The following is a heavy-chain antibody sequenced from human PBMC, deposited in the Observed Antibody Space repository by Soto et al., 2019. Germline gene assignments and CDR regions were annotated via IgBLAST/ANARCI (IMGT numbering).Heavy chain of an antibody. D-gene: IGHD3-22*01. V-gene: IGHV4-61*01. Sequence: PSETLSLTCTVSGGSVSSGSYYWSWIRQPPGKGLEWIGYIYYSGSTNYNPSLKSRVTISVDTSKNQFSLKLSSVTAADTAVYYCARTAYYYDSSGPRCHWFDHWGQGTLVTVSS. CDR2: IYYSGST. CDR1: GGSVSSGSYY. J-gene: IGHJ5*02. CDR3: ARTAYYYDSSGPRCHWFDH.